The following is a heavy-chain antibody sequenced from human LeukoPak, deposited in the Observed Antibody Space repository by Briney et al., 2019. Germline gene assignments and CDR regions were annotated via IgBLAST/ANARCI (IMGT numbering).Heavy chain of an antibody. V-gene: IGHV2-70*17. CDR2: IDWDDDN. CDR1: GSGFSTPERW. D-gene: IGHD2-15*01. CDR3: ARMTPDSPSFDY. Sequence: ESGPALVKPTQTVTLSGTFSGSGFSTPERWVRWLREPPGKVLEWLARIDWDDDNFYSPSLRTRLTISKDTPKNQVVLRMTTMDPVDTGTSYCARMTPDSPSFDYWGQGALITVSS. J-gene: IGHJ4*02.